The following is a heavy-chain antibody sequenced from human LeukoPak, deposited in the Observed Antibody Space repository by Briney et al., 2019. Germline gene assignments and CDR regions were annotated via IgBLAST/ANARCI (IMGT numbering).Heavy chain of an antibody. CDR3: ARCQCGNYYLNYFDY. J-gene: IGHJ4*02. CDR1: GGSFSTYY. V-gene: IGHV4-59*01. D-gene: IGHD1-26*01. Sequence: SETLSLTCTVTGGSFSTYYWSWIRQPPGKGLEWIGHFYYSGSTTYNPSLKSRVTFSVDTSRNQFSLKLTSVTAADTALYYCARCQCGNYYLNYFDYCGQGALVTVSS. CDR2: FYYSGST.